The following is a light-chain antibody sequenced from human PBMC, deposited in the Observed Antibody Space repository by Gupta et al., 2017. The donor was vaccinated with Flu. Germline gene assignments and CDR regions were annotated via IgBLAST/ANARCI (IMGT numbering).Light chain of an antibody. V-gene: IGKV1-9*01. J-gene: IGKJ2*01. CDR3: QQPSSSPGT. CDR2: AAS. CDR1: QSISTY. Sequence: PSFLSASVGDRVTITCRASQSISTYLKWYQQKPGKAPNLLIYAASTLQSGVPSRFSGSGSGSEFTLTINSLQPDDFATYYCQQPSSSPGTFGQGTKVAIK.